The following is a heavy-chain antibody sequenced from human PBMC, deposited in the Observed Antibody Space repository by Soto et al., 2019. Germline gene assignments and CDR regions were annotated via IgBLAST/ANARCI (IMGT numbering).Heavy chain of an antibody. D-gene: IGHD3-16*01. V-gene: IGHV1-18*01. CDR1: GYMFTTYG. CDR3: ARVRFGDPFDY. J-gene: IGHJ4*02. Sequence: XSVKVSCKVSGYMFTTYGINWVRQAPGQGLEWVGWFNPDNQNTNYAQKFQDRVSLTTDSSTNTAYMELRDLRSDDTAVYYCARVRFGDPFDYWGQGTPVTVSS. CDR2: FNPDNQNT.